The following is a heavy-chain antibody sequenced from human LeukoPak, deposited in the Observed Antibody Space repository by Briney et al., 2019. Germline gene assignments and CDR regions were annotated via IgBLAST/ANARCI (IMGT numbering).Heavy chain of an antibody. CDR2: ISAYNGNT. Sequence: ASVKVSCKASGYSFISYGITWVRQAPGQGLEWMGWISAYNGNTNYAQKLQGRVTMTTDTSTSTAYMELRSLRSDDTAVYYCARDHAAGWELPLNWFDPWGQGTLVTVSS. CDR1: GYSFISYG. J-gene: IGHJ5*02. D-gene: IGHD1-26*01. CDR3: ARDHAAGWELPLNWFDP. V-gene: IGHV1-18*01.